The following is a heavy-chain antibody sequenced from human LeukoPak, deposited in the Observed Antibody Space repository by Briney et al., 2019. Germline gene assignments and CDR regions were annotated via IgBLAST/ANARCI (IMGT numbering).Heavy chain of an antibody. V-gene: IGHV3-48*03. CDR3: ASFYDSTGRDY. CDR2: ISSSGSTI. CDR1: GFTFGCYE. D-gene: IGHD3-22*01. Sequence: GSLRLSGAASGFTFGCYEMNWVRQAPGKGLEGVSYISSSGSTINYADSVKGRFTISRDNAKNSLYLQMSSLRAEDTAVYYCASFYDSTGRDYWGQGTLVTVSS. J-gene: IGHJ4*02.